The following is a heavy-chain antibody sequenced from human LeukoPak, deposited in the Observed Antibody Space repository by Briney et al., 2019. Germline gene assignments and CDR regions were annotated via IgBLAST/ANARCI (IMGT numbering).Heavy chain of an antibody. Sequence: GGSLRLSCAASGFTFDDYGMSWVRQAPGKGLEWVSGINWNGGSTGYADSVKGRLTISRDNAKNSLYLQMNSLRAEDTALYYCARDSRYYYGSGSYSYWGQGTLVTVSS. D-gene: IGHD3-10*01. CDR2: INWNGGST. V-gene: IGHV3-20*04. CDR1: GFTFDDYG. CDR3: ARDSRYYYGSGSYSY. J-gene: IGHJ4*02.